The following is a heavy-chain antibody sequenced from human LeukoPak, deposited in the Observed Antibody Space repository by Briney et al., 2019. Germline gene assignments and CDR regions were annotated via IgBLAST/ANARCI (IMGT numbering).Heavy chain of an antibody. J-gene: IGHJ4*02. CDR2: ISYDGSNK. D-gene: IGHD6-19*01. CDR3: ARDRLEQWEAVTGDDYFDF. V-gene: IGHV3-30-3*01. Sequence: GGSLRLSCAASGFTFSSYAMHWVRQAPGKGLEWVAVISYDGSNKYYADSVKGRFTISRDNSKNTLYLQMNSLRAEDTAVYYCARDRLEQWEAVTGDDYFDFWGQGTLVTVSS. CDR1: GFTFSSYA.